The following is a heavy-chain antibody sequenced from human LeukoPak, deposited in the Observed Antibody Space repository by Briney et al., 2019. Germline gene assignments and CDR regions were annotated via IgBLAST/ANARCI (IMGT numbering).Heavy chain of an antibody. J-gene: IGHJ4*02. Sequence: SETLSLTCTVSGGSISSYYWSWIRQPPGKGLEWIGYIYYSESTNYNPSLKSRVTISVDTSKNQFSLKLSSGTAADTAVYYCASLYSSSNSVFDYWGQGTLVTVSS. D-gene: IGHD6-6*01. CDR1: GGSISSYY. V-gene: IGHV4-59*08. CDR2: IYYSEST. CDR3: ASLYSSSNSVFDY.